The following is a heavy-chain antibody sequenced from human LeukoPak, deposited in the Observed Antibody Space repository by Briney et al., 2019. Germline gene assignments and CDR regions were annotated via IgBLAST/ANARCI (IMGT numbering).Heavy chain of an antibody. V-gene: IGHV4-59*01. Sequence: SETLSLTCTVSGGAISSYYWSWIRQPPGKGLEWIGYIYYSGSTNYNPSLKSRVTISVDPSKNQFSLKLSSVTAADTAVYYCARGGDILTGYYLIGGLFDYWGQGTLVTVSS. CDR2: IYYSGST. D-gene: IGHD3-9*01. J-gene: IGHJ4*02. CDR1: GGAISSYY. CDR3: ARGGDILTGYYLIGGLFDY.